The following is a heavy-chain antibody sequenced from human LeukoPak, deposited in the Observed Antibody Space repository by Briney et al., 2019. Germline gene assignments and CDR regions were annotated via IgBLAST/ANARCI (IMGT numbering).Heavy chain of an antibody. J-gene: IGHJ4*02. CDR2: IWYDGSNK. V-gene: IGHV3-33*06. Sequence: GGSLRPSCAASGFTFSSYGMHWVRQAPGKGLEWVAVIWYDGSNKYYADSVKGRFTISRDNSKNTLYLQMNSLRAEDTAVYYCAKDEGRDGYTYPDYWGQGTLVTVSS. CDR3: AKDEGRDGYTYPDY. D-gene: IGHD5-24*01. CDR1: GFTFSSYG.